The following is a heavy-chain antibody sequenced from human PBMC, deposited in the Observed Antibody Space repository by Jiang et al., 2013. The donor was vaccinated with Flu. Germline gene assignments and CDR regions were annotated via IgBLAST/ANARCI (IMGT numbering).Heavy chain of an antibody. D-gene: IGHD2-2*01. J-gene: IGHJ4*02. CDR2: IRNKLYRGTT. CDR3: TRDLVRDVILIPATYFDY. CDR1: GFSFGDYA. V-gene: IGHV3-49*03. Sequence: QLLEVWGRALVQPGRSLRLSCTASGFSFGDYAVSWLRQAPGKGLEWVGFIRNKLYRGTTDYAASVKGRFTISRDDSKSIAYLQMSSLKTEDTAVYYCTRDLVRDVILIPATYFDYWGQGALVTVSS.